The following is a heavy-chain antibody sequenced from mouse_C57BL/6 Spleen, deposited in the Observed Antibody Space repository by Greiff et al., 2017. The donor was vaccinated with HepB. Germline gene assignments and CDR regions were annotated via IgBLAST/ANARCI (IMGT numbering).Heavy chain of an antibody. CDR2: ILPGSGST. J-gene: IGHJ1*03. CDR3: ARREASTMVTTDWYFDV. Sequence: QVQLKESGAELMKPGASVKLSCKATGYTFTGYWIEWVKQRPGHGLEWIGEILPGSGSTNYNEKFKGKATFTADTSSNTAYMQLSSLTTEDSAIYYCARREASTMVTTDWYFDVWGTGTTVTVSS. CDR1: GYTFTGYW. V-gene: IGHV1-9*01. D-gene: IGHD2-2*01.